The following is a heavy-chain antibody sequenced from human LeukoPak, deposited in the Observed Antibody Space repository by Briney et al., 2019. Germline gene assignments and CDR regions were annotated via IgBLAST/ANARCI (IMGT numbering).Heavy chain of an antibody. V-gene: IGHV1-2*02. CDR2: INPNSGDT. D-gene: IGHD6-13*01. CDR1: GYTFTDYY. J-gene: IGHJ5*02. CDR3: ATDPLPYSSSWYGWFDP. Sequence: GASVKVSCKASGYTFTDYYMHWVRQAPGQGLEWMGWINPNSGDTKYAQKFQGRVTMTEDTSTDTAYMELSSLRSEDTAVYYCATDPLPYSSSWYGWFDPWGQGTLVTVSS.